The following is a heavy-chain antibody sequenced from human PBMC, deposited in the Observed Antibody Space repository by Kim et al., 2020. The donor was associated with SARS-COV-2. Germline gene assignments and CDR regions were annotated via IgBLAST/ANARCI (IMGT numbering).Heavy chain of an antibody. CDR3: ARLSYSNSWYSRWFDP. D-gene: IGHD6-13*01. Sequence: GESLKISCKGSGYSFTSYWIIWVRHMPGKGLEWMGRIDPSDSYTNYSPSFQGHVTISADKSISTAYLQWSSLKASDTAMYYCARLSYSNSWYSRWFDPWGQGTLVTVSS. CDR1: GYSFTSYW. CDR2: IDPSDSYT. V-gene: IGHV5-10-1*01. J-gene: IGHJ5*02.